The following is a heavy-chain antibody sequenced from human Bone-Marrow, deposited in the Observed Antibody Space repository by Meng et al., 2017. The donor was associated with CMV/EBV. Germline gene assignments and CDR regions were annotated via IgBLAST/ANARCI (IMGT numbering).Heavy chain of an antibody. Sequence: GESLKISCAASGFTFSDYYMSWIRQAPGKGLEWVSYISSSGSTIYYADSVKGRFTISRDNAKNSLYLQMNSLRAEDTAVYYCPREVYCSSTSCPFEYWGQGTLVTVSS. D-gene: IGHD2-2*01. CDR2: ISSSGSTI. CDR3: PREVYCSSTSCPFEY. J-gene: IGHJ4*02. CDR1: GFTFSDYY. V-gene: IGHV3-11*01.